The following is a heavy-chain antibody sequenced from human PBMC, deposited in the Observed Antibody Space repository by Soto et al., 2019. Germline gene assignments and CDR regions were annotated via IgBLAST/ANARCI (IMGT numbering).Heavy chain of an antibody. V-gene: IGHV5-51*01. CDR2: IYPGDSDT. Sequence: GGSLKISGNGSGYSFTSYWIGWVRQMPGKGLEWMGIIYPGDSDTRYSPSFQGQVTISADKSISTAYLQWSSLKASDTAMYYCAREKMGYYYDSSGYYYFDYWGQGTLVTVSS. D-gene: IGHD3-22*01. CDR1: GYSFTSYW. J-gene: IGHJ4*02. CDR3: AREKMGYYYDSSGYYYFDY.